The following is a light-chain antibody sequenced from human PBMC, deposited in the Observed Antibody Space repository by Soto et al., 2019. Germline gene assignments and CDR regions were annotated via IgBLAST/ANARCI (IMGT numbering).Light chain of an antibody. CDR3: QQYKNWPET. CDR2: GAS. Sequence: EIVMTQSPATLSVSPGERATLSCRASQSVGSDLAWYQKIPGQAPRLLIYGASTRATGIPARFSRSGSGTEFTLSISSLQSEDFAVYYCQQYKNWPETFGQGTKVEIK. V-gene: IGKV3-15*01. CDR1: QSVGSD. J-gene: IGKJ1*01.